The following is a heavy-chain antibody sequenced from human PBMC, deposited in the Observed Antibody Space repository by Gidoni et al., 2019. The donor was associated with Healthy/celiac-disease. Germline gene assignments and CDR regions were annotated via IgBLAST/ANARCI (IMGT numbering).Heavy chain of an antibody. CDR3: ARLAGYCTNGVCYYFDY. J-gene: IGHJ4*02. CDR1: GGSISRSSYY. Sequence: QLQLQESGPGLVKPSATLSLTCTVSGGSISRSSYYWGWIRQPPGKGLEWIGSIYYSGSTYYNPSLKSRVTISVDTSKNQFSLKLSSVTAADTAVYYCARLAGYCTNGVCYYFDYWGQGTLVTVSS. D-gene: IGHD2-8*01. V-gene: IGHV4-39*01. CDR2: IYYSGST.